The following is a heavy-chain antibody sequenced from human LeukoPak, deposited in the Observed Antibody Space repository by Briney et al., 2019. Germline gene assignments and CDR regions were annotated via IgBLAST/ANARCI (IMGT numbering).Heavy chain of an antibody. CDR1: DGSFSGYY. J-gene: IGHJ4*02. D-gene: IGHD3-10*01. CDR3: ARDAPGMASMVRARFDY. CDR2: INHSGST. V-gene: IGHV4-34*01. Sequence: SETLSLTCAVYDGSFSGYYWSWIRQPPGKGLEWIGEINHSGSTNYNPSLKSRVTISLDTSKSQFSLKVRYVTAADTAVYYCARDAPGMASMVRARFDYWGQGTLVTVSS.